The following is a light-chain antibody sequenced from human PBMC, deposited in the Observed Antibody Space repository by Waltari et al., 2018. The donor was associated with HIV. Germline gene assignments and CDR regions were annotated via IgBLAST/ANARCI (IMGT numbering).Light chain of an antibody. CDR2: DSN. Sequence: QSVLTQPPSVSAAPGQKVTISCSGSSSNIGNNYVSWYQQLPGTAPRLLIYDSNKRPSEIPDRFSGSKAGASATLDITGLQTGDEADYYCGTWERSLSAAVFGGGTKLAVL. V-gene: IGLV1-51*01. CDR3: GTWERSLSAAV. CDR1: SSNIGNNY. J-gene: IGLJ2*01.